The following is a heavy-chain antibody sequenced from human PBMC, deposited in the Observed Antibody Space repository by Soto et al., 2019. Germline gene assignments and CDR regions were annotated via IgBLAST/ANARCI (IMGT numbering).Heavy chain of an antibody. Sequence: ASVKVSCKASGYTFTSYDINWVRQATGQGLEWMGWMNPNSGNTGYAQKFQGRVTMTRNTSISTAYMELSSLRSEDTAVYYCARGITIFGVVIISPLFDPWGQGTLVTVS. V-gene: IGHV1-8*01. CDR1: GYTFTSYD. CDR3: ARGITIFGVVIISPLFDP. J-gene: IGHJ5*02. CDR2: MNPNSGNT. D-gene: IGHD3-3*01.